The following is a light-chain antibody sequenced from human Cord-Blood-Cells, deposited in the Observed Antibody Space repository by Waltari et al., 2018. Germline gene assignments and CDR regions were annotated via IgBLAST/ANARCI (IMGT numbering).Light chain of an antibody. J-gene: IGLJ2*01. V-gene: IGLV2-23*01. CDR3: CSYAGSVV. CDR1: SSDVGSYNL. Sequence: QSALTQPASVSGSPGQSITISCTGTSSDVGSYNLFSWYQQHPGKAPKLKIYEGSKRPSGVSNRFSGSKSGNTASLTISGLQAEDEADYYCCSYAGSVVFGGGTKLTVL. CDR2: EGS.